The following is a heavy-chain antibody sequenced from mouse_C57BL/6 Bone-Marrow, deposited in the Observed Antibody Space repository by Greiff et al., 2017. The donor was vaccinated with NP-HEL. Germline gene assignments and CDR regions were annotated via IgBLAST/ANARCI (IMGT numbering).Heavy chain of an antibody. D-gene: IGHD1-1*01. CDR3: ARLRWYFDV. CDR2: INPSYGTT. CDR1: GYSFTDYY. Sequence: VQLQQPGPELVKPGASVKISCKASGYSFTDYYMHWVKQSDGQSLEWIGVINPSYGTTSYNQKFKGKATLTVDKSSSTAYMQLNSLTSEDSAVYYCARLRWYFDVWGTGTSVTVSS. J-gene: IGHJ1*03. V-gene: IGHV1-39*01.